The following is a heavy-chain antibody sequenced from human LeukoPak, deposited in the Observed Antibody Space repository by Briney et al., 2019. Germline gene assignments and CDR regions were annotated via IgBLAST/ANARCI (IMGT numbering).Heavy chain of an antibody. J-gene: IGHJ4*02. V-gene: IGHV3-21*04. Sequence: GGSLRLSCAASGFTFSSYSMNWVRQAPGKGLEWVSSISSSSSYIYYADSVKGRFTVSRDDSKNTLYLQMNSLRAEDTAVYYCAKDGGLWVSAHWGDSWGRGTLVTVSS. CDR2: ISSSSSYI. D-gene: IGHD7-27*01. CDR1: GFTFSSYS. CDR3: AKDGGLWVSAHWGDS.